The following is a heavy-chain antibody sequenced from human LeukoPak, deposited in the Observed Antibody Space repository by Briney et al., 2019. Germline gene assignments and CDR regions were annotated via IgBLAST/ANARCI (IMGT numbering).Heavy chain of an antibody. Sequence: ASVKVSCTASGYTFTSYGISWVRQAPGQGLEWMGWISAYNGNTNYAQKLQGRVTMTTDTSTSTAYMELRSLRSDDTAVYYCARAMVGYGGNSGVYYYYYGMDVWGQGTTVTVSS. CDR2: ISAYNGNT. CDR3: ARAMVGYGGNSGVYYYYYGMDV. V-gene: IGHV1-18*01. CDR1: GYTFTSYG. J-gene: IGHJ6*02. D-gene: IGHD4-23*01.